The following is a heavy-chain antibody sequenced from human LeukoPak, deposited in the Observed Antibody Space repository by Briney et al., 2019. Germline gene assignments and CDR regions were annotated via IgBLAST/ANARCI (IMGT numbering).Heavy chain of an antibody. V-gene: IGHV3-23*01. Sequence: HPGGSLRLSCAVSGFTFSSYAMHWVRQAPGKGLEWVSAISGSGGSTYYADSVKGRFTISRDNSKNTLYLQMNSLRAEDTAVYYCAKGDQLGIERGFDYWGQGTLVTVSS. CDR3: AKGDQLGIERGFDY. D-gene: IGHD7-27*01. CDR2: ISGSGGST. J-gene: IGHJ4*02. CDR1: GFTFSSYA.